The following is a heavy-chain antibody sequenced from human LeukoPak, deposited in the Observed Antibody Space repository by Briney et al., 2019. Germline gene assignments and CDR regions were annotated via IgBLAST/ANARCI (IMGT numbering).Heavy chain of an antibody. V-gene: IGHV4-59*01. CDR1: GGSIDSNS. D-gene: IGHD6-13*01. CDR3: ARRSSSWKNWFDP. Sequence: LETLSLTCTVSGGSIDSNSWTWIRQPPGKGLEWIGYIYYSGTTNYNPSLKSRVTMSVDMSKNQFSLKLSSVTAADTAVYYCARRSSSWKNWFDPWGQGTLVTVSS. J-gene: IGHJ5*02. CDR2: IYYSGTT.